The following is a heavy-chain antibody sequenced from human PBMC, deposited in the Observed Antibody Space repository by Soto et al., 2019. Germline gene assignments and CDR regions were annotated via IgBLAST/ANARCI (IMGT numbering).Heavy chain of an antibody. J-gene: IGHJ4*01. CDR2: VKSDEGYT. CDR1: GFTFSSYW. V-gene: IGHV3-74*01. CDR3: AREGPSLF. Sequence: EVQLVESGGGLVQPGGSLRLSCAASGFTFSSYWMHWVRQAPGKGLVWVARVKSDEGYTAYADSVKGRFSISRDNANNMLYLQMNSLRVEDTAVYYCAREGPSLFWGHGTPVTVAS.